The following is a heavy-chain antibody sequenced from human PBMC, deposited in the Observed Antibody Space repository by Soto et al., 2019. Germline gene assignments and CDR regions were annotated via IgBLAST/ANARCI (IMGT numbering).Heavy chain of an antibody. D-gene: IGHD3-16*02. CDR2: INPSGGST. Sequence: QVQLVQSGAEVKKPGASVKVSCKASGYTFTSYYMHWVRQAPGQGLEWMGIINPSGGSTSYAQKFQGRVTMTRDTSTSTVYMELSSLRSEDTAVYYCARVTPIPELSLSGYFDYWGQGTLVTVSS. CDR1: GYTFTSYY. V-gene: IGHV1-46*03. CDR3: ARVTPIPELSLSGYFDY. J-gene: IGHJ4*02.